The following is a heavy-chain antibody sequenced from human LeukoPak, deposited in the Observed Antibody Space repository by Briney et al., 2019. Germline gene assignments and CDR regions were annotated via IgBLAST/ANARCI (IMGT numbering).Heavy chain of an antibody. V-gene: IGHV3-7*01. CDR2: IKQDGSEK. D-gene: IGHD2-21*01. CDR3: ASILWWDKGFDY. Sequence: GGSLRLSCAAFSGYWMTWVRQAPGKGLEWVANIKQDGSEKYYVDSVRGRFTISRDNARNSLYLQMNSLRVEDTAVYYCASILWWDKGFDYWGQGTLVTVSS. J-gene: IGHJ4*02. CDR1: SGYW.